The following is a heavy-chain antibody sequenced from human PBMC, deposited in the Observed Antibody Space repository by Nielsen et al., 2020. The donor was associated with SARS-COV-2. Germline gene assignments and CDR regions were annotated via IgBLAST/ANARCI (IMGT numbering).Heavy chain of an antibody. D-gene: IGHD6-19*01. V-gene: IGHV4-59*13. Sequence: SETLSLTCTVSGGSISPYYWNWIRQPPGKGLEWIGYIYYSGSTNYNPSLKSRVTISVDTSKNQFSLKLSSVTAADTAVYYCARGNLAVAGYYFDYWGQGTLVTVSS. CDR1: GGSISPYY. CDR3: ARGNLAVAGYYFDY. J-gene: IGHJ4*02. CDR2: IYYSGST.